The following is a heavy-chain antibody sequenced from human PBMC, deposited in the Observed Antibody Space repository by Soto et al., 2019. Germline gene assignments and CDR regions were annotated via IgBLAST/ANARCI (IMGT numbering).Heavy chain of an antibody. V-gene: IGHV4-59*01. CDR3: ARGTRCSSTSCYPDAFDI. D-gene: IGHD2-2*01. CDR2: TYYSGST. CDR1: GGSISHNY. J-gene: IGHJ3*02. Sequence: SETLSLTCTVSGGSISHNYWSWIRQPPGKGLEWIGYTYYSGSTKYNPSLRSRVTVSVDTSKNQFSLKLSSVTAADTAVYYCARGTRCSSTSCYPDAFDIWGQGXMVTVS.